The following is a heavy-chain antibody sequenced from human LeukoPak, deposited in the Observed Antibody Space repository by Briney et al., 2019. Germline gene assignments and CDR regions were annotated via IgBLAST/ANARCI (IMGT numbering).Heavy chain of an antibody. V-gene: IGHV4-4*07. CDR1: GGSISSYY. CDR2: IYTSGST. Sequence: SETLSLTCTVSGGSISSYYWSWIRQPAGKGLEWIGRIYTSGSTNYNPSLKSRVTMSVDTYKNQFSLKLSSVTAADTAVYYCARHTAMVRAYYYYCYGMDVWGQGTTVTVSS. D-gene: IGHD5-18*01. J-gene: IGHJ6*02. CDR3: ARHTAMVRAYYYYCYGMDV.